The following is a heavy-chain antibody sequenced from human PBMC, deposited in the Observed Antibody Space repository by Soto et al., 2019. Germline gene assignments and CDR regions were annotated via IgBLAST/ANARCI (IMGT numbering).Heavy chain of an antibody. V-gene: IGHV5-51*01. D-gene: IGHD3-9*01. Sequence: GDSLKISCKGSGYTFTSYWIAWVRQMPGKGLECMGIIYPGDSDTRYSPSSQGQVTISADKSISTAYLQWSSLKASDTAMYYCARTLRYFDCNFDYWGQGTLVTVSS. CDR3: ARTLRYFDCNFDY. CDR2: IYPGDSDT. J-gene: IGHJ4*02. CDR1: GYTFTSYW.